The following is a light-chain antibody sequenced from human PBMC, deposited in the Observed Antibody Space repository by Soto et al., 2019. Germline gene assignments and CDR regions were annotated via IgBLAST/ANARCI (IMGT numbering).Light chain of an antibody. CDR3: QQHNSAPCT. Sequence: DILMTPSPASLSASVGDRVTLPCRASQSISNYLAWYQQKPGQVPKLLIYAASTLATGVPARFSGGGSGTDFTLTISSLQPEDVATYYCQQHNSAPCTFGEGTKVDIK. V-gene: IGKV1-27*01. CDR2: AAS. J-gene: IGKJ1*01. CDR1: QSISNY.